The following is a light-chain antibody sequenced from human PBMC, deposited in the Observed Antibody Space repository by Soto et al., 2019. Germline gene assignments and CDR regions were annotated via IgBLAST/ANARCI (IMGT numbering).Light chain of an antibody. Sequence: DIQMTQSPSSLSASVGDRVTITCRASQSISTYLSWHQQKPGKAPKLLIYAASSLQSGVPSRFSGSVSGTEFTLTINSLQPEDFATYYCQQIYSTPHTFGGGTKVEIK. CDR2: AAS. CDR1: QSISTY. J-gene: IGKJ4*01. V-gene: IGKV1-39*01. CDR3: QQIYSTPHT.